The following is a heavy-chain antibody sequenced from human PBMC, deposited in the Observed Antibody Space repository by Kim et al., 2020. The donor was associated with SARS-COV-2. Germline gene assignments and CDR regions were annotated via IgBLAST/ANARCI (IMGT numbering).Heavy chain of an antibody. CDR1: GYTFTSYA. CDR3: ARDRGPIIAVAGRGIHWFDP. V-gene: IGHV7-4-1*02. J-gene: IGHJ5*02. Sequence: ASVKVSCKASGYTFTSYAMNWVRQAPGQGLEWMGWINTNTGNPTYAQGFTGRFVFSLDTSVSTAYLQISSLKAEDTAVYYCARDRGPIIAVAGRGIHWFDPWGQGTLVTVSS. CDR2: INTNTGNP. D-gene: IGHD6-19*01.